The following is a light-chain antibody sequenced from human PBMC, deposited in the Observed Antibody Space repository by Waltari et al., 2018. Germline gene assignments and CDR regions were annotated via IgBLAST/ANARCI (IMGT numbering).Light chain of an antibody. V-gene: IGKV4-1*01. J-gene: IGKJ1*01. CDR3: QQYYDTLWT. CDR1: QSVLYSSNNKNY. CDR2: WAS. Sequence: DIVMTQSPDSLAVSLGDRATISCKSSQSVLYSSNNKNYLAWYQQKPGQPPKLLLYWASMRESGVPDRFSGSGSGTDFTLTISSLQAEDVAVYYYQQYYDTLWTFGQGTKVEIK.